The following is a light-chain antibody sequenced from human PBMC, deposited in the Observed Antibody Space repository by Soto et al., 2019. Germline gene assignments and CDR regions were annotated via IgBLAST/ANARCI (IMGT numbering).Light chain of an antibody. CDR3: QQYNIYPWT. Sequence: DIQMPQSHSNLSASVGDGVTITCRASQSISNRLAWYQQRPGKAPKYLIYDASTLDSGAPSRFSGSGSGTEFTLSISSLQPDDFATYYCQQYNIYPWTFGQGTVVDIK. V-gene: IGKV1-5*01. CDR1: QSISNR. CDR2: DAS. J-gene: IGKJ1*01.